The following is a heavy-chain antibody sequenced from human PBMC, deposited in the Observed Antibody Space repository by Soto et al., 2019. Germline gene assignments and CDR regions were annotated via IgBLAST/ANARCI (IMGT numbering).Heavy chain of an antibody. CDR2: INHSGST. CDR1: GGSFSGYY. D-gene: IGHD3-10*01. Sequence: QVQLQQWGAGLLKPSETLSLTCAVYGGSFSGYYWSWIRQPPGKGLEWIGEINHSGSTNYNPSLKRRVTISVDTSKNQFSLKLSSVTAADTAVYYCATSRPLERYGSGSYSYQRALDVWGKGTTVTVSS. CDR3: ATSRPLERYGSGSYSYQRALDV. J-gene: IGHJ6*04. V-gene: IGHV4-34*01.